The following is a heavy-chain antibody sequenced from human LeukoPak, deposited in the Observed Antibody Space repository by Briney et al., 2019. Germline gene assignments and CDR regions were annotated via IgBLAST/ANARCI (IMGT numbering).Heavy chain of an antibody. Sequence: GGSLRLSCAASGFSVSNNYMSWVRQGPGEGLEWVGRIKSKGDGGTTDHAAPVKGRFTISRDDSKNRLNLQMNGLKPEDTAVYYCTTYNSRDAFDIWGQGTMVTVSS. D-gene: IGHD2/OR15-2a*01. CDR1: GFSVSNNY. CDR3: TTYNSRDAFDI. V-gene: IGHV3-15*01. J-gene: IGHJ3*02. CDR2: IKSKGDGGTT.